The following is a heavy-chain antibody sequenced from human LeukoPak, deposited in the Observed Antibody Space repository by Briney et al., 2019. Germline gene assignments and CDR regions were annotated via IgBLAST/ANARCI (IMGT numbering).Heavy chain of an antibody. D-gene: IGHD5-24*01. CDR2: LNPSSGST. V-gene: IGHV1-46*01. CDR3: ARDEATGWFDP. CDR1: GYTFTRYY. Sequence: ASVKVSFKASGYTFTRYYMHWVRQAPGQGLEWMGILNPSSGSTAYAQRFQGRVTMTRDTSTSTVYMELSSLRSEDTAVYYCARDEATGWFDPWGQGTLVIVFS. J-gene: IGHJ5*02.